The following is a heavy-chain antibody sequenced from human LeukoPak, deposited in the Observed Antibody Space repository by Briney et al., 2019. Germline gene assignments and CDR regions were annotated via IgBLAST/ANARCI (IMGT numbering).Heavy chain of an antibody. Sequence: PGRSLRLSCAASGFTFSSYGMHWVRQAPGKGLEWVAVISYDGSNEYYVDSVKGRFTISRDNSKNTLYLQMNGLRAEDTAVYYCAKAHLAATIMIEPDSWGQGTLVTVSS. V-gene: IGHV3-30*18. J-gene: IGHJ4*02. CDR1: GFTFSSYG. CDR2: ISYDGSNE. CDR3: AKAHLAATIMIEPDS. D-gene: IGHD5-12*01.